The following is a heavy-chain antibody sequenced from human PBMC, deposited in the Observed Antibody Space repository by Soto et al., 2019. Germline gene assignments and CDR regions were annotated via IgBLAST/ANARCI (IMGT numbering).Heavy chain of an antibody. J-gene: IGHJ4*02. V-gene: IGHV3-49*03. D-gene: IGHD3-22*01. CDR3: ARDFYDSTGYYSPSKPDY. CDR2: IRSEGYGGTA. CDR1: GFTFGDYA. Sequence: SLRLSCTASGFTFGDYAMSWFRQAPGEGLEWVGFIRSEGYGGTAEYAASVKGRFTISRDDSKRIAYLQMDSLKTEDTAMYYCARDFYDSTGYYSPSKPDYWGPGTLVTVSS.